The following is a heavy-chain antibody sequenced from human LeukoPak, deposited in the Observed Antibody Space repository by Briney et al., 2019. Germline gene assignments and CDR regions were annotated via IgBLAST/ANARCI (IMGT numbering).Heavy chain of an antibody. D-gene: IGHD6-13*01. Sequence: GESLKISCKGSGYSFTSYWIGWVRQMPGKGLEWMGIIWPGDSDTRYSPSFQGHVTISADQSISTAYLQWSSLKASDTAMYYCARHESWVAAAGAYGMDVWGQGTTVTVSS. V-gene: IGHV5-51*01. CDR3: ARHESWVAAAGAYGMDV. J-gene: IGHJ6*02. CDR2: IWPGDSDT. CDR1: GYSFTSYW.